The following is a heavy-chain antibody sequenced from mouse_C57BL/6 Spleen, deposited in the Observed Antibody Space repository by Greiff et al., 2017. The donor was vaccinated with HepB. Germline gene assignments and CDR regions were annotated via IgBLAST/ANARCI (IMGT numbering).Heavy chain of an antibody. CDR1: GYTFTDYN. V-gene: IGHV1-18*01. D-gene: IGHD1-1*01. CDR2: INPNNGGT. J-gene: IGHJ4*01. CDR3: ARGYYCSSSYYYAMDY. Sequence: EVQLQQSGPELVKPGASVKIPCKASGYTFTDYNMDWVKQSHGKSLEWIGDINPNNGGTIYNQKFKGKATLTVDKSSSTAYMELRSLTSEDTAVYYCARGYYCSSSYYYAMDYWGQGTSVTVSS.